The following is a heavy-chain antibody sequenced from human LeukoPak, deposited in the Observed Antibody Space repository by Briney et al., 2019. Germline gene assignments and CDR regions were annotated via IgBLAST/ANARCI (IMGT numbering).Heavy chain of an antibody. CDR2: IYYSGST. J-gene: IGHJ4*02. D-gene: IGHD4-17*01. CDR1: GGSISSYY. CDR3: ARGEVTTLDY. V-gene: IGHV4-59*01. Sequence: SETLSLTCTVSGGSISSYYWSWIRQPPGKGLEWIGYIYYSGSTNYNPSLKSRVTISVDTSRNQFSLKLSSVTAADTAVYYCARGEVTTLDYWGQGTLVTVSS.